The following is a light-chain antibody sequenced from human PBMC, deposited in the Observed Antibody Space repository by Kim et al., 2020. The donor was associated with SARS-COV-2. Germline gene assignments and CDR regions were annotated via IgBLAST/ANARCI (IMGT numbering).Light chain of an antibody. Sequence: DIQMTQSPSSLSASVGDRFTITCRASQSISSYLNWYQQKAGKAPKLLIYAASSLQSGVPSRFSGSGSGTDFTRTISSLQPEDFATYSEQQSYSTPPDTLGQGAKLEI. CDR1: QSISSY. J-gene: IGKJ2*01. CDR2: AAS. V-gene: IGKV1-39*01. CDR3: QQSYSTPPDT.